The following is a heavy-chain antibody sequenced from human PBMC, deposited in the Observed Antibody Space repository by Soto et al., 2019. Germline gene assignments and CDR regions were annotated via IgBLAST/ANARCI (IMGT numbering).Heavy chain of an antibody. CDR2: IYPGDSDT. J-gene: IGHJ4*02. Sequence: GESLKISCKGSGYSFTRYWIGWVRQMPGKGLEWMGIIYPGDSDTRYSPSFQGQVTTSADKSISTAYLQWSSLKASDTAMYYCARQPSCSSTSCSILRDYWGQGTLVTVSS. D-gene: IGHD2-2*01. V-gene: IGHV5-51*01. CDR1: GYSFTRYW. CDR3: ARQPSCSSTSCSILRDY.